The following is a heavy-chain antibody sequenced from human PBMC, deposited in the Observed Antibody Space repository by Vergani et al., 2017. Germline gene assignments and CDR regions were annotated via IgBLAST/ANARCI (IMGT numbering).Heavy chain of an antibody. J-gene: IGHJ4*02. V-gene: IGHV1-69*04. D-gene: IGHD1-1*01. CDR2: IIPILGIA. CDR1: GGTFSSYA. CDR3: ALVLSTEGDDY. Sequence: QVQLVQSGAEVKKPGSSVKVSCKASGGTFSSYAISWVRQAPGQGLEWMGRIIPILGIANYAQKFQGRVTITADKSTSTAYMGLSSLRSEDTAVYYCALVLSTEGDDYWGQGTLVTVSS.